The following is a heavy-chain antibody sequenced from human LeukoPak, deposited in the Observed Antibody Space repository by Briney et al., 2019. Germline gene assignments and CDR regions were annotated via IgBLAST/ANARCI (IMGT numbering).Heavy chain of an antibody. Sequence: GGSLRPSCAASGFTFSSYSMNWVRQALGKGLEWVSYISSSSSTIYYADSVKGRLTISRDNAKNSLYLQMNSLRAENTAVYYCARDSPNYDCWSGYARGAFDIWGQGTMVTVSS. V-gene: IGHV3-48*01. CDR1: GFTFSSYS. CDR3: ARDSPNYDCWSGYARGAFDI. J-gene: IGHJ3*02. D-gene: IGHD3-3*01. CDR2: ISSSSSTI.